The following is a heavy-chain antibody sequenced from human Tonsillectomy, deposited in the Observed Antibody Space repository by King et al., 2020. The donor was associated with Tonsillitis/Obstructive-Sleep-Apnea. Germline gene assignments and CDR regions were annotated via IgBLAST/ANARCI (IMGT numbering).Heavy chain of an antibody. CDR2: ISTNNGNT. CDR3: ARVGGDYSSYSGMDV. CDR1: GYTFTNYG. Sequence: QLVQSGGEVKKPGASVKVSCKASGYTFTNYGFSWVRQAPGQGLEWMGWISTNNGNTNYAQKFQGRVTMTKDTSTTTAYMELRSLRSDDTAVYYCARVGGDYSSYSGMDVWGQGTTVTVSS. D-gene: IGHD4-11*01. J-gene: IGHJ6*02. V-gene: IGHV1-18*04.